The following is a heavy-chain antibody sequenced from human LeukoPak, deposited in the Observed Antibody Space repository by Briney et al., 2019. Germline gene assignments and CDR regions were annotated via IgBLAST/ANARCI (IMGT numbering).Heavy chain of an antibody. CDR2: ISGSGGST. CDR1: GFTFRNYA. D-gene: IGHD3-16*02. CDR3: AKETYYDYVWGSYRYIDY. J-gene: IGHJ4*02. V-gene: IGHV3-23*01. Sequence: PGGSLRLSCAASGFTFRNYAMSWVRQAPGKGLEWVSAISGSGGSTYYADSVKGRFTISRDNSKNTLYLQMNSLRAEDTAVYYCAKETYYDYVWGSYRYIDYWGQGTLVTVSS.